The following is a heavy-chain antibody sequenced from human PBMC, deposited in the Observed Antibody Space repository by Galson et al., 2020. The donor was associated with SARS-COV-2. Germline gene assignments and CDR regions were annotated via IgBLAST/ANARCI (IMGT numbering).Heavy chain of an antibody. J-gene: IGHJ4*02. CDR1: GYTIHSIY. CDR3: AREWGDINSSVFDY. D-gene: IGHD2-21*01. V-gene: IGHV1-46*02. Sequence: SVKVSCKAPGYTIHSIYIHWVRQAPGQGLQWMGVIHPTGAIPSYAQTLRGRVTVTRDMSTQTVYMELSSLTSEDTAVYYCAREWGDINSSVFDYWGQGSLVVVSS. CDR2: IHPTGAIP.